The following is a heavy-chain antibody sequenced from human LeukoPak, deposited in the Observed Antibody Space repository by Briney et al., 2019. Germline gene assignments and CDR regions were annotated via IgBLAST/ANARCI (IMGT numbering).Heavy chain of an antibody. Sequence: PGGSLRLSCAASGFIFSSYAMSWVRQAPGKGLEWVSGITGSSTWTYYADSVKGRFSISRDNSKNTLHLQMDSLRAEDTAIYYCARELVSLGTGYFDLWGRGTLVTVSS. J-gene: IGHJ2*01. CDR2: ITGSSTWT. CDR1: GFIFSSYA. CDR3: ARELVSLGTGYFDL. D-gene: IGHD7-27*01. V-gene: IGHV3-23*01.